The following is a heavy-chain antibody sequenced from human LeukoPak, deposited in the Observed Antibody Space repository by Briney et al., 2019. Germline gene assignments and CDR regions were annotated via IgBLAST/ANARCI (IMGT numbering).Heavy chain of an antibody. V-gene: IGHV3-48*03. J-gene: IGHJ3*02. D-gene: IGHD2-8*01. CDR1: GFTFSSYE. CDR3: ASVYCTNGVCLDAFDI. Sequence: GGSLRLSCAASGFTFSSYEMNWVRQAPGKGLEWVSYISSSGSTIYYADSVKGRFTISRDSAKNSLYLQMNSLRAEDTAVYYCASVYCTNGVCLDAFDIWGQGTMVTVSS. CDR2: ISSSGSTI.